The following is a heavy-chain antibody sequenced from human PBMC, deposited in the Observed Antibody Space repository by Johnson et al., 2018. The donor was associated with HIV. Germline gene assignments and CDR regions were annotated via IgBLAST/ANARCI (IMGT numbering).Heavy chain of an antibody. J-gene: IGHJ3*02. V-gene: IGHV3-43D*03. CDR3: ASTSPPGLLAFQDAFDI. Sequence: VQLVESGGVVVQPGGSLRLSCAASGFTFDDYAMHWVRQAPGKGLEWVSLISWDGGSTYYAASVKGRFTISRDGSKNTLYLQITSLRAEDTAVYYCASTSPPGLLAFQDAFDIWGQGTMVTVSS. D-gene: IGHD2-15*01. CDR1: GFTFDDYA. CDR2: ISWDGGST.